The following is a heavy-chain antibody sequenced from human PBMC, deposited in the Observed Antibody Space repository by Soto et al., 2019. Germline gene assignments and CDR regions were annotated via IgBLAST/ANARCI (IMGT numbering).Heavy chain of an antibody. J-gene: IGHJ3*02. CDR2: TYYRSKWYN. D-gene: IGHD1-1*01. Sequence: PSQTLSLTCVISGDSVSSNNVAWNWIRQSPSRGLKWLGRTYYRSKWYNNYAVSVKSRTTINADTSKNQFSLQLASVTPEDTAVYYCARWINSAIDIWGQGTMVTVSS. CDR3: ARWINSAIDI. CDR1: GDSVSSNNVA. V-gene: IGHV6-1*01.